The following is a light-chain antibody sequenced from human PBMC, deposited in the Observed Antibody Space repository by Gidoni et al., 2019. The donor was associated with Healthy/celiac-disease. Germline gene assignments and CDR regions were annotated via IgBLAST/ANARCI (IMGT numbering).Light chain of an antibody. Sequence: SSELTQDPAVSVALGQKVRITCQGDSLRSYYASWYQQKPGQAPVLVIYGKNNRPSGIPDRFSGSSSGNTASLTSTGAQAEDEADYYCNSRDSSGNHVVFGGGTKLTVL. J-gene: IGLJ2*01. CDR2: GKN. CDR1: SLRSYY. CDR3: NSRDSSGNHVV. V-gene: IGLV3-19*01.